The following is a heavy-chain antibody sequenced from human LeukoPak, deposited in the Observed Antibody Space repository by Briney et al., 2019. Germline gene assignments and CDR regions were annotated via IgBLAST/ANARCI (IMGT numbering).Heavy chain of an antibody. D-gene: IGHD1-26*01. Sequence: GGSLRLSCAASGFTFSTYWMSWVCQAPGKGLEWVANIKQDESEKYYVDSVKGRFTISRDNAKNSLYLQMHSLRAEDTAVYYCARGWSYYLYWGQGTLVTVSS. CDR3: ARGWSYYLY. CDR1: GFTFSTYW. J-gene: IGHJ4*02. CDR2: IKQDESEK. V-gene: IGHV3-7*01.